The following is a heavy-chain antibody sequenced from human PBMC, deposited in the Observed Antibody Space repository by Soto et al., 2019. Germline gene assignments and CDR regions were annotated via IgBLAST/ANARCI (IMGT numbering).Heavy chain of an antibody. CDR3: VKGYWKGDV. Sequence: EVQLLESGGGLVQPGGSLRLSCAASGFTFSTYAMNWVRQAPGNGLEWVSDISGSGGSIHYADSVKGRFTISRDNSKLALYLQMNSLRDEDTAVYHCVKGYWKGDVWGQGTTVTVSS. V-gene: IGHV3-23*01. J-gene: IGHJ6*02. CDR2: ISGSGGSI. D-gene: IGHD1-1*01. CDR1: GFTFSTYA.